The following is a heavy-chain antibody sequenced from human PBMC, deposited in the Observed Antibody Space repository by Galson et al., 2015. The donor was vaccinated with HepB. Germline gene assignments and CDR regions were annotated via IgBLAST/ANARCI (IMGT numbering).Heavy chain of an antibody. J-gene: IGHJ4*02. CDR1: GGTFSSYA. CDR2: IIPIFGTA. D-gene: IGHD3-10*01. Sequence: SVKVSCKASGGTFSSYAISWVRQAPGQGLEWMGGIIPIFGTANYAQKFQGRVTITADESTSTAYMELSSLRSEDTAVYYCARSLWFGRDFDYWGQGTLVTVSS. CDR3: ARSLWFGRDFDY. V-gene: IGHV1-69*13.